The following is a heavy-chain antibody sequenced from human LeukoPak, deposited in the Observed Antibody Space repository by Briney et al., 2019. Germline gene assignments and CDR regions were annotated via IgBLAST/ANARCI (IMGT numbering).Heavy chain of an antibody. CDR3: TSRTCKGSARYYSDY. Sequence: GGSLSLSCATSGFTFSSYTMTWVRQSSGKGLEWVSIINPSGGATFYADSVKGRFTVSRDNSRNTLFLQMQGLRAEDTAVYYCTSRTCKGSARYYSDYWGQGTLVTVSS. CDR1: GFTFSSYT. V-gene: IGHV3-23*01. J-gene: IGHJ4*02. D-gene: IGHD1-26*01. CDR2: INPSGGAT.